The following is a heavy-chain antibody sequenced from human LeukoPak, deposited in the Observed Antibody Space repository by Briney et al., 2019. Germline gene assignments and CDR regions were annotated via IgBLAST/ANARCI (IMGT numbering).Heavy chain of an antibody. Sequence: PSETLSLTCAVYGGSFSGYYWSWIRQPPGKGLEWIGEINHSGSTNYNPSLKSRVTISVDTSKNQFSLKLSSVTAADTAVYYCARRGDAGYSSSWYIYWGQGTLVTVSS. D-gene: IGHD6-13*01. J-gene: IGHJ4*02. CDR3: ARRGDAGYSSSWYIY. V-gene: IGHV4-34*01. CDR1: GGSFSGYY. CDR2: INHSGST.